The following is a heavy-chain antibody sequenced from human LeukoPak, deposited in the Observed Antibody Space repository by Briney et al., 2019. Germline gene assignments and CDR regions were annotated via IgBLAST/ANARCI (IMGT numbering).Heavy chain of an antibody. CDR2: IYTSGST. CDR1: GGSISSYY. D-gene: IGHD6-6*01. V-gene: IGHV4-4*07. Sequence: TSETLSLTCTVSGGSISSYYWSWIRQPAGKGLEWIGRIYTSGSTNYNPSLKSRVTMSVDTSKNQFSLKLSSVTAADTAVYYCAKFFRSSPAGWYFDLWGRGTLVTVSS. J-gene: IGHJ2*01. CDR3: AKFFRSSPAGWYFDL.